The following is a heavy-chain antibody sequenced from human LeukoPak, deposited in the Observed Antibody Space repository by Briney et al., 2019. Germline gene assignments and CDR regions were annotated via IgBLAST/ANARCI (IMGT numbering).Heavy chain of an antibody. D-gene: IGHD5-24*01. V-gene: IGHV3-21*01. CDR3: ARDAVEMATISFYYYYAMDV. Sequence: PGGSLRLSCAASGFTFSSYSMNWVRQAPGKGLEWVSSISSSSSYIYYADSVKGRLTIYRDNAKNSLYLQTNSLRAEDTAVYYCARDAVEMATISFYYYYAMDVWGQGTTVTVSS. J-gene: IGHJ6*02. CDR2: ISSSSSYI. CDR1: GFTFSSYS.